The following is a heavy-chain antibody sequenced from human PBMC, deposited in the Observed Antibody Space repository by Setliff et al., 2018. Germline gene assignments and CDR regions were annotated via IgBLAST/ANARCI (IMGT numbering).Heavy chain of an antibody. CDR3: VSPGRDNLDSPFDAFDI. D-gene: IGHD3-3*01. CDR2: IHQRGRT. Sequence: PSETLSLTCGVSGVSITSGHYWGWIRQSPGKGLEWLATIHQRGRTYYNPSLNSRVTISLDTSKNHFSPKLRSVTAEDSAIYCCVSPGRDNLDSPFDAFDIWGQGTKVTVS. J-gene: IGHJ3*02. CDR1: GVSITSGHY. V-gene: IGHV4-38-2*01.